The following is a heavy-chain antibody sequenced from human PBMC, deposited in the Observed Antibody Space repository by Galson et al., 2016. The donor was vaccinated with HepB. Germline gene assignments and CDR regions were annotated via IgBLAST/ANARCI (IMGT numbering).Heavy chain of an antibody. Sequence: SLRLSCAASGFTFSTYGMHWVRQAPGKGLEWVALIYYDGGNDYYADSVKGRFSISRDNSKNTLYLQMNILRAEDTAVYYCARDLEGVGSSGDYWGQGTLVTVSS. J-gene: IGHJ4*02. CDR1: GFTFSTYG. V-gene: IGHV3-33*01. CDR2: IYYDGGND. D-gene: IGHD1-26*01. CDR3: ARDLEGVGSSGDY.